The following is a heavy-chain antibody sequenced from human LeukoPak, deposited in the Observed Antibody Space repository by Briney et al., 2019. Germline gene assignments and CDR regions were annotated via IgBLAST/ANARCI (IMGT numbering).Heavy chain of an antibody. Sequence: GGSLRLSCAASGFTVDSNYLSWVRQAPGKGLEWVSTIYTGGNTYYAASVKGRFTISRDFSKNTVFLHMNSLGAEDTAMYYCARGDDSGYYDYFDYWGQGAPVTVSS. J-gene: IGHJ4*02. CDR3: ARGDDSGYYDYFDY. CDR1: GFTVDSNY. CDR2: IYTGGNT. D-gene: IGHD3-22*01. V-gene: IGHV3-53*01.